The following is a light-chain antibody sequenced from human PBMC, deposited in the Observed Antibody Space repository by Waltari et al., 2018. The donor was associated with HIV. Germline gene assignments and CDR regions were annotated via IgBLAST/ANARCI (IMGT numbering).Light chain of an antibody. CDR1: RNILYNSDNKNY. V-gene: IGKV4-1*01. J-gene: IGKJ4*01. Sequence: DIIMTQSPDSLAVSLGERVTINCKSSRNILYNSDNKNYLAWYQQKAGQAPRVLISWASTRPVGVPSSIRTFGVPERFSGSGSGTNFSVTISSLQEDDVAVYYCQQYYSLPPTFGGGTRVERK. CDR2: WAS. CDR3: QQYYSLPPT.